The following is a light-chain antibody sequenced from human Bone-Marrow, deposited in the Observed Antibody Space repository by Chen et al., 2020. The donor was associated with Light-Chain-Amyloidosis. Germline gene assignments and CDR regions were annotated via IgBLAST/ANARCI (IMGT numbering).Light chain of an antibody. CDR2: DDS. Sequence: SYVLTQPSSVSVAPGQTAKIASGGNNIGCTSVQWYKQTPGQAPLLVVYDDSDRPSGIPERLSGSNCGNTDTLPISRVEAVDEAEYYCQVWDRSSDRPVFGGVNKLTVL. CDR3: QVWDRSSDRPV. V-gene: IGLV3-21*02. J-gene: IGLJ3*02. CDR1: NIGCTS.